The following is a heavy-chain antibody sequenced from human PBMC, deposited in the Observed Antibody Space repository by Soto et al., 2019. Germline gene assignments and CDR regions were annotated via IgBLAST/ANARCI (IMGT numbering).Heavy chain of an antibody. D-gene: IGHD6-13*01. J-gene: IGHJ4*02. CDR2: ISTNVDST. CDR3: AREGMSRPRWVFDY. V-gene: IGHV3-64*01. CDR1: GFTFGSYP. Sequence: EVQLVESGGGLVQPGGSLRLSCAASGFTFGSYPMHWVRQAPGKGLEYVSAISTNVDSTFYANSVKGRFTISRDNSKNPLYLQMGSLRAEDMGVYYCAREGMSRPRWVFDYWGQGTLVTASS.